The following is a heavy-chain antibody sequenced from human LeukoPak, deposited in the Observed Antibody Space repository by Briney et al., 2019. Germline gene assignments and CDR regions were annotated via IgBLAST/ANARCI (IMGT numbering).Heavy chain of an antibody. Sequence: SETLSLTCTVSGGSISSGGYYWSWIRQPPGKGLEWIGYIYHSGSTYYNPSLKSRVTISVDRSKNQFSLKLSSVTAADTAVYYCARVVRAARPPGSPYYFDYWGQGTLVTVSS. J-gene: IGHJ4*02. CDR3: ARVVRAARPPGSPYYFDY. CDR1: GGSISSGGYY. CDR2: IYHSGST. V-gene: IGHV4-30-2*01. D-gene: IGHD6-6*01.